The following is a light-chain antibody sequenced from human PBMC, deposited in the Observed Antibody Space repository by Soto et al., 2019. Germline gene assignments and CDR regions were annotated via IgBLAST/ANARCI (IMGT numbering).Light chain of an antibody. J-gene: IGKJ5*01. CDR3: QQTFSTSIT. V-gene: IGKV1-39*01. Sequence: DLRMTQSPSSLSDSVGDSVIITCRASRDINNFLNWYQQKSGEAPHLLVYDVSTLHTGVPSRFSGSGSETDFTLTIRGLQPEDSATYYCQQTFSTSITFGQGTRLEIK. CDR2: DVS. CDR1: RDINNF.